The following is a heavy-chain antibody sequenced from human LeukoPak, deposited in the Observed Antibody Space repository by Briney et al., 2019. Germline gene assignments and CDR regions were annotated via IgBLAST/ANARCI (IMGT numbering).Heavy chain of an antibody. J-gene: IGHJ4*02. CDR3: AKFLPTHIVVANYYFDY. D-gene: IGHD2-21*01. CDR2: ISGSGGST. Sequence: GGSLRLSCAASGFTFSSYAMSWARQAPGKGLEWVPAISGSGGSTYYADSVKGRFTISRDNSKNTLYLQMNSLRAEDTAVYYCAKFLPTHIVVANYYFDYWGQGTLVTVSS. V-gene: IGHV3-23*01. CDR1: GFTFSSYA.